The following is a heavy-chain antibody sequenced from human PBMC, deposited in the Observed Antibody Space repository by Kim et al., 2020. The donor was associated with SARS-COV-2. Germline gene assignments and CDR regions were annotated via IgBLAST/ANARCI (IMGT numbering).Heavy chain of an antibody. D-gene: IGHD3-22*01. J-gene: IGHJ6*02. CDR3: ARVTDSSGYYHLKPYYYYYGMDV. V-gene: IGHV4-34*01. CDR2: INHSGST. Sequence: SETLSLTCAVYGGSFSGYYWSWIRQPPGKGLEWIGEINHSGSTNYNPSLKSRVTISVDTSKNQFSLKLSSVTAADTAVYYCARVTDSSGYYHLKPYYYYYGMDVWGQGTTVTVSS. CDR1: GGSFSGYY.